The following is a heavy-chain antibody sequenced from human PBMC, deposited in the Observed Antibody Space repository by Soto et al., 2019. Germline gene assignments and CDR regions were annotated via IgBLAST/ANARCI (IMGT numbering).Heavy chain of an antibody. J-gene: IGHJ6*03. V-gene: IGHV1-69*02. D-gene: IGHD2-15*01. CDR1: GGTFSSYT. CDR2: IIPILGIA. Sequence: QVQLVQSGAEVKKPGSSVKVSCKASGGTFSSYTISWVRQAPGQGLEWMGRIIPILGIANYAQKFQGRVTITADKSPSTAYMELSSLSSEDTAVYYCATVGVVVVAATDYYYYYMDVWGKGTTVTVSS. CDR3: ATVGVVVVAATDYYYYYMDV.